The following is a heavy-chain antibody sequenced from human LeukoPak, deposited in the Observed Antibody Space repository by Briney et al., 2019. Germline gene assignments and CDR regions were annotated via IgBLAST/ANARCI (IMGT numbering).Heavy chain of an antibody. CDR3: AKGGTPYAFDV. CDR1: GFTFSIYE. J-gene: IGHJ3*01. Sequence: GGSLRLSCAASGFTFSIYEMSWVRQAPGKGLEWVSYISSSGNTIYYADSVKGRFTISRDNAKNSLYLQINSLRAEDAAVYYCAKGGTPYAFDVWGQGTMVTVSS. CDR2: ISSSGNTI. V-gene: IGHV3-48*03. D-gene: IGHD3-16*01.